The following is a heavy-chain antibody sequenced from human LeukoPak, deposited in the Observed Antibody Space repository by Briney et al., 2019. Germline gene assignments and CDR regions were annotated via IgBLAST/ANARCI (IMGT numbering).Heavy chain of an antibody. CDR2: INHSGST. CDR1: GGSFRGYY. V-gene: IGHV4-34*01. CDR3: ATGLVDVVAGGY. D-gene: IGHD5-12*01. Sequence: SETLSLTCAVCGGSFRGYYWSWIRQPPGKGLEWIGEINHSGSTNYNPSLKSRVTISVDTSKNQFSLKLSSVTAADTAVYYCATGLVDVVAGGYWGQGTLVTVSS. J-gene: IGHJ4*02.